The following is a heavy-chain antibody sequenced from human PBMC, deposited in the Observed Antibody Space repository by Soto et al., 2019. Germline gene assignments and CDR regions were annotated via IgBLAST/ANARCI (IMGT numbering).Heavy chain of an antibody. J-gene: IGHJ5*02. CDR2: ISAYNGNT. CDR1: GYTFTSYG. V-gene: IGHV1-18*01. Sequence: QVQLVQSGAEVKKPGASVKVSCKASGYTFTSYGISWVRQAPGQGLEWMGWISAYNGNTNYAQKLQGRVTMTTDTSPNTTYIELRSLKSDDTAVYYCARGRIVGATSPWVTWGQGTLVTVSS. D-gene: IGHD1-26*01. CDR3: ARGRIVGATSPWVT.